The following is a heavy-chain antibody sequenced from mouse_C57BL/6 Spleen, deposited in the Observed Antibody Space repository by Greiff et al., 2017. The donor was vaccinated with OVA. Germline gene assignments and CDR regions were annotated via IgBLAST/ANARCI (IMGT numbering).Heavy chain of an antibody. D-gene: IGHD1-1*01. CDR2: IDPSDSET. J-gene: IGHJ2*01. CDR3: ARSENYGSSNDY. V-gene: IGHV1-52*01. CDR1: GYTFTSYW. Sequence: QVQLQQPGAELVRPGSSVKLSCKASGYTFTSYWMHWVKQRPIQGLEWIGNIDPSDSETHYNQKFKDKATLTVDKSSSTAYMHLSSLTSEDSAVYYCARSENYGSSNDYWGQGTTLTVSS.